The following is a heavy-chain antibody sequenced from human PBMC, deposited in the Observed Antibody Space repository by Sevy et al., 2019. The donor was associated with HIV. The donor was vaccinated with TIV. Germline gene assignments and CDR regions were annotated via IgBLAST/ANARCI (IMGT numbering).Heavy chain of an antibody. Sequence: GGSLRLSCAASGLSVSDNYMNWVRQAPGKGLELVSVIYSDGRTYYPDSVKGRFGISRDNSKNTLYLHMKSLRPEDTAVYYCAKDRYYDASGYYSYYYGMDVWGQGTTVTVSS. D-gene: IGHD3-22*01. CDR1: GLSVSDNY. V-gene: IGHV3-66*01. J-gene: IGHJ6*02. CDR3: AKDRYYDASGYYSYYYGMDV. CDR2: IYSDGRT.